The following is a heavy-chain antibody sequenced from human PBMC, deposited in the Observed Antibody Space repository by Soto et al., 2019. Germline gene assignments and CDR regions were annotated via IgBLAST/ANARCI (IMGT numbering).Heavy chain of an antibody. D-gene: IGHD3-10*01. CDR3: ARGGVRTTFRH. J-gene: IGHJ1*01. CDR2: IYDSGSA. Sequence: QVQLQESGPGLVKPSQTLSLTCTVSGGSISSGGYYWSWIRQDPGKGLEWIGYIYDSGSAYYHPSLKVXXPXSVXTSKTQFSLRLNSVTAADPAVYSCARGGVRTTFRHWGQGTLVTVSS. V-gene: IGHV4-31*03. CDR1: GGSISSGGYY.